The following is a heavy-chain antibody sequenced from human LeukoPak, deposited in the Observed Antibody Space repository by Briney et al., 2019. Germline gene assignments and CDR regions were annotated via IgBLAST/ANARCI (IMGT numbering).Heavy chain of an antibody. J-gene: IGHJ5*02. CDR1: GYSISSAYY. V-gene: IGHV4-38-2*01. CDR2: ISHSGTT. CDR3: ARFGSTSGRGFDP. Sequence: PSATLSLTXAVSGYSISSAYYWGWIRQHPGKGLEWIGAISHSGTTYFNPSLKSRVTIFLDTSKNQFSLKLTSVTAADTAVYYCARFGSTSGRGFDPWGQGTLVTVSS. D-gene: IGHD2-2*01.